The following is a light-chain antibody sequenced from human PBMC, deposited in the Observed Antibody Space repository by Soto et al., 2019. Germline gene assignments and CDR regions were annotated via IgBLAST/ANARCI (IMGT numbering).Light chain of an antibody. CDR1: QSVSSNY. J-gene: IGKJ1*01. Sequence: EIVLTQSPGTLSLSPGERATLSCRASQSVSSNYVAWYQQRPGQAPRLLIYDASSRATGVPDRFSGSGSGTDFTLTISRLEPEDFAVYYCQQYGGSPGTLGQGTKVDIK. CDR2: DAS. V-gene: IGKV3-20*01. CDR3: QQYGGSPGT.